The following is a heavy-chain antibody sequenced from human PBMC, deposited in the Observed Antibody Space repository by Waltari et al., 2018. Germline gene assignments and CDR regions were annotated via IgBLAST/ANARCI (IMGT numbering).Heavy chain of an antibody. V-gene: IGHV3-53*01. D-gene: IGHD6-19*01. Sequence: EVQLVESGGGLIQPGGSLRLPCSVSGFPVGTNYMSWVRQAPGKGLEWISLIYSGGGIHYADSVKGRFTISRDSSKNTLYLQMNSLRVEDTAVYYCARDPPGVAVSGKGWGQGTLVTVSS. J-gene: IGHJ4*02. CDR3: ARDPPGVAVSGKG. CDR2: IYSGGGI. CDR1: GFPVGTNY.